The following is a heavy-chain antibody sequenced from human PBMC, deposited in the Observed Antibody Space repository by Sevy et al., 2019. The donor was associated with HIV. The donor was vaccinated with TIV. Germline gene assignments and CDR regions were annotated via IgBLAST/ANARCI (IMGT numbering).Heavy chain of an antibody. CDR3: ARDTVLLWFGESYYLDY. CDR1: GYTFTGYH. J-gene: IGHJ4*02. V-gene: IGHV1-2*02. D-gene: IGHD3-10*01. CDR2: INPNSGGT. Sequence: ASMKVSCKASGYTFTGYHMHWVRQAPGQGLEWMGWINPNSGGTNYAQKFQGRVTMTRDTSISTAYMELSRLRSDDTAVYYCARDTVLLWFGESYYLDYWGQGTLVTVSS.